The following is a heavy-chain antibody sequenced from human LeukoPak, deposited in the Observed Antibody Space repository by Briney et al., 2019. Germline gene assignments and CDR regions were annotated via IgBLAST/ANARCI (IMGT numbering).Heavy chain of an antibody. V-gene: IGHV1-2*02. Sequence: ASVKVSCKASGYTFTRYHIHWVRQAPGQGLEWMGWINTDSGGTNYAQKFQGRVTMTRDTSISPAVMEMSRLRSDDPALYYCTRGVVVLTAPRLDWGQGTLVPVSS. D-gene: IGHD2-21*02. CDR2: INTDSGGT. J-gene: IGHJ4*02. CDR1: GYTFTRYH. CDR3: TRGVVVLTAPRLD.